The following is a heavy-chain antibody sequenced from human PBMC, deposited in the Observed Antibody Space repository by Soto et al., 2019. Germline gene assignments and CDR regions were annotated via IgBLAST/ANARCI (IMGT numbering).Heavy chain of an antibody. CDR3: ARDGTDDAFDI. CDR1: GFTFSTYW. Sequence: EVQLVESGGGLVQPGGSLRLSCAASGFTFSTYWMSWVRQAPGKWLEWVAKIKQDGSEKFYVNSVEGRFTISRDSTKNSLYLQMNSLRAADTAVYYCARDGTDDAFDIWGQGTMVTVSS. V-gene: IGHV3-7*03. CDR2: IKQDGSEK. J-gene: IGHJ3*02.